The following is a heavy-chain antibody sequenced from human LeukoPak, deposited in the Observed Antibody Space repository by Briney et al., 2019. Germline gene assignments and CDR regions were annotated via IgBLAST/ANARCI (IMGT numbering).Heavy chain of an antibody. J-gene: IGHJ4*02. CDR3: ARVALSGSYFLLFDY. Sequence: SETLSLTCTVSGGSISSYYWSWIRQPPGKGPEWIGYIYYSGSTNYNPSLKSRVTISVDTSKNQFSLKLSSVTAADTAVYYCARVALSGSYFLLFDYWGQGTLVTVSS. CDR2: IYYSGST. V-gene: IGHV4-59*01. CDR1: GGSISSYY. D-gene: IGHD1-26*01.